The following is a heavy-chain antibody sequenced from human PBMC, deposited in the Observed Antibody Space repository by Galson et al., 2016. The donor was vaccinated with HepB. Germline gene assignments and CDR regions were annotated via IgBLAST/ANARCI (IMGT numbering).Heavy chain of an antibody. CDR2: INPSDGTT. V-gene: IGHV1-46*04. D-gene: IGHD3-16*01. CDR3: SRGDMMIRFAGIILDDAFDI. CDR1: GYAFTNFY. Sequence: SVKVSCKASGYAFTNFYIHWVRRAPGQGLEWMGIINPSDGTTSYPQKSQGRVTITRDASTNTVYMELTSLSSEDTAFYYCSRGDMMIRFAGIILDDAFDIWGQGTVVTVSS. J-gene: IGHJ3*02.